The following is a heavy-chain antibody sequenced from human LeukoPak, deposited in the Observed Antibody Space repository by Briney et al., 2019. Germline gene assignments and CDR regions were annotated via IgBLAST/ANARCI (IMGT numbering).Heavy chain of an antibody. CDR1: GGTFSSYA. CDR3: ARAFSSSSGFDY. J-gene: IGHJ4*02. Sequence: ASVKVSCKASGGTFSSYAISWVRQAPGQGLEWMGWINPNSGDTNYAQKFQGRVTMTRDTSISTAYMELSRLRSDDTAVYYCARAFSSSSGFDYWGQGTLVTVSS. CDR2: INPNSGDT. D-gene: IGHD6-6*01. V-gene: IGHV1-2*02.